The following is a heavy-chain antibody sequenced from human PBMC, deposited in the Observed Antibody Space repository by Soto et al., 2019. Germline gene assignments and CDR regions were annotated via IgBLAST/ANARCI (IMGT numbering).Heavy chain of an antibody. Sequence: GGSLRLSCTASGFTFGDYAMSWFRQAPGKGLEWVGFIRSKAYGGTTEYAASVKGRFTISRDDSKSIAYLQMNSLKTEDTAVYYCTRDSALPDFWSGYSFSGYYYMDVWGKGTTVTVSS. J-gene: IGHJ6*03. CDR1: GFTFGDYA. D-gene: IGHD3-3*01. CDR3: TRDSALPDFWSGYSFSGYYYMDV. CDR2: IRSKAYGGTT. V-gene: IGHV3-49*03.